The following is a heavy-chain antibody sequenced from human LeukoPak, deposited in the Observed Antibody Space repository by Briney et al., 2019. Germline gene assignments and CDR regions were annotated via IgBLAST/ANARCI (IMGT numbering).Heavy chain of an antibody. J-gene: IGHJ4*03. D-gene: IGHD1-26*01. V-gene: IGHV3-23*01. CDR3: ARWGVYIGSFFDY. CDR2: ITGSGGST. CDR1: GFTFTIYA. Sequence: GGSLRLSCPASGFTFTIYAMSRVRQAPGKGLEWVSAITGSGGSTYYADSVKGRFTISRDNSKNTLYLQINSLTVDDAALYYCARWGVYIGSFFDYWGQGTLVTVSS.